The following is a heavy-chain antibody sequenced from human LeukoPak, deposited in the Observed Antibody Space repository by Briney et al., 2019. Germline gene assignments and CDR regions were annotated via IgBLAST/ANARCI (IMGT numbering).Heavy chain of an antibody. CDR3: VNPGWYYDSSGYSYYYGMDV. CDR1: GFTFSRYG. CDR2: IFSNGDST. D-gene: IGHD3-22*01. J-gene: IGHJ6*02. V-gene: IGHV3-64D*09. Sequence: GGSLRLSCSASGFTFSRYGMHWVRQAPGKGLAYVSAIFSNGDSTYYADSVKGRFTISRDNAKNTLYLQMSSLRPDDTAVYYCVNPGWYYDSSGYSYYYGMDVWGQGTTVTVSS.